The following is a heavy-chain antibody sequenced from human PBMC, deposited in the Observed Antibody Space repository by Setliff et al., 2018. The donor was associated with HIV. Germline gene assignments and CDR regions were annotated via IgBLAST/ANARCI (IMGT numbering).Heavy chain of an antibody. J-gene: IGHJ4*02. CDR2: INPAGNPT. CDR1: GYTFTSDY. D-gene: IGHD5-12*01. Sequence: ASVKVSCKASGYTFTSDYIHWVRQAPGQGLEWMGIINPAGNPTSYAQKFQGRLTKTRDTSTNTVYLQLTSVTAADTAVYYCARADSGYDLGELYYFDSWGQGTLVTVSS. CDR3: ARADSGYDLGELYYFDS. V-gene: IGHV1-46*01.